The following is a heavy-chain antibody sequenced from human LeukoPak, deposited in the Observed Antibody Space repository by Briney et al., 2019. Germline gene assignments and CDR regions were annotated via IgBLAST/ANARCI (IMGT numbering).Heavy chain of an antibody. CDR2: MYVSGSS. CDR1: GDSINNDTYY. V-gene: IGHV4-61*02. Sequence: SETLSLTCIVSGDSINNDTYYWNWIRQPAGKGLEWIGRMYVSGSSNYNPALKSRVTISVDTSKNQFSLNLTSVTAADTAVYYCARFTPQGYGWGGYNRFDPWGQGTLVTVSS. J-gene: IGHJ5*02. D-gene: IGHD3-16*01. CDR3: ARFTPQGYGWGGYNRFDP.